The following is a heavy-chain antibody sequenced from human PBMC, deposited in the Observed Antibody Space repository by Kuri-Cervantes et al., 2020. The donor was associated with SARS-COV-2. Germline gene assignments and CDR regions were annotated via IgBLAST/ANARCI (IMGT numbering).Heavy chain of an antibody. D-gene: IGHD5-18*01. CDR3: ARIPYSYGSPFDYYGMDV. CDR1: GFTFSSYG. V-gene: IGHV3-33*01. CDR2: IWYDGSNK. J-gene: IGHJ6*01. Sequence: GESLKISCAASGFTFSSYGIHWVRQAPGKGLEWVAVIWYDGSNKYYADSVKGRFTISRDNSKNTLYLQMNSLRAEDTAVYYCARIPYSYGSPFDYYGMDVWGQGTTVTCSS.